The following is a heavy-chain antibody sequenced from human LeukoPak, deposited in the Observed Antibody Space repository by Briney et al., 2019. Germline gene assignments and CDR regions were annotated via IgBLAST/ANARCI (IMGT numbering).Heavy chain of an antibody. CDR2: INQDGSEE. V-gene: IGHV3-7*01. D-gene: IGHD1-26*01. J-gene: IGHJ4*02. CDR3: ARDPDEWEIPPNH. Sequence: GRSLRLSCAASGFTFSTSWMTWVRQAPGKGLEWVANINQDGSEEKYADSVKGRFTIFRDNTRNSVYLQMNRLRVDDTAMYYCARDPDEWEIPPNHWGQGTLVSVSS. CDR1: GFTFSTSW.